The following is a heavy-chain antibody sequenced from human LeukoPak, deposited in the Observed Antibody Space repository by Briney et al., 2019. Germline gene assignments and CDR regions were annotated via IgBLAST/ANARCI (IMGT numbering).Heavy chain of an antibody. D-gene: IGHD6-13*01. V-gene: IGHV4-31*03. Sequence: SETLSLTCTVSGGSISSGGYYWSWIRQHPGKGLEWIGYIYYSGSTYYNPSLKSRVTISVDTSKNQFSLKLSSVTAADTAVYYCARGPGAAAGSFDYWGQGTLVTVSS. J-gene: IGHJ4*02. CDR1: GGSISSGGYY. CDR3: ARGPGAAAGSFDY. CDR2: IYYSGST.